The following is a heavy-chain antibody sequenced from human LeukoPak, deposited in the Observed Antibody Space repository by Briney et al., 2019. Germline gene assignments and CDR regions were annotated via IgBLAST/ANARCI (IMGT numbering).Heavy chain of an antibody. CDR3: ARDLGNYYGSGSYYYNWFDP. CDR2: IYYSGST. J-gene: IGHJ5*02. CDR1: GGSISSSSYY. Sequence: PSETLSLTCTVSGGSISSSSYYWGWIRQPPGKGLEWIGSIYYSGSTYYNPSLKSRVTISVDTSKNQFSLKLSSVTAADTAVYYCARDLGNYYGSGSYYYNWFDPWGQETLVTVSS. V-gene: IGHV4-39*07. D-gene: IGHD3-10*01.